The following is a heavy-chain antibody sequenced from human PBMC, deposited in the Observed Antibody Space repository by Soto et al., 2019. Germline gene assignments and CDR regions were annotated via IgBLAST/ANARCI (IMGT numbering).Heavy chain of an antibody. V-gene: IGHV3-23*01. CDR2: ISGSGGST. Sequence: GGSLRLSCAASGFTFSSYAMSWVRQAPGKGLEWVSAISGSGGSTYYADSVKGRFTISRDNSKNTLYLQMNSLRAEDTAVYYCAKDPPTYYYGSGSSYVPVNWGQGTLVTVSS. D-gene: IGHD3-10*01. CDR1: GFTFSSYA. CDR3: AKDPPTYYYGSGSSYVPVN. J-gene: IGHJ4*02.